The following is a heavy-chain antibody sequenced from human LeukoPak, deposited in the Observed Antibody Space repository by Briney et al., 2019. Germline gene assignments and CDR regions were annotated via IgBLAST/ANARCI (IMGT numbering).Heavy chain of an antibody. CDR3: ARDPINIATAGNGFDY. D-gene: IGHD6-13*01. Sequence: PSETLSLTCTVSGYSISSGYYWGWIRQPPGKGLEWIGSIYHSGRTFYNPSLKSRVTISVDTSKNQFSLKLTSVTAADTAVYYCARDPINIATAGNGFDYWGQGTLVTVSS. CDR2: IYHSGRT. J-gene: IGHJ4*02. V-gene: IGHV4-38-2*02. CDR1: GYSISSGYY.